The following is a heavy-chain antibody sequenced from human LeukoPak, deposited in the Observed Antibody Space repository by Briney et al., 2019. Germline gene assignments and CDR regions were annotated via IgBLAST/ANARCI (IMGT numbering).Heavy chain of an antibody. D-gene: IGHD3-22*01. J-gene: IGHJ4*02. Sequence: GASVKVSCKASGGTFSSYAISWVRQAPGQGLEWMGGIIPIFGTANYAQKFQGRVTITTDESTSTAYMELSSLRSEDTAVYYCTGYYYDSSGYYSSFDYWGQGTLVTVSS. V-gene: IGHV1-69*05. CDR3: TGYYYDSSGYYSSFDY. CDR2: IIPIFGTA. CDR1: GGTFSSYA.